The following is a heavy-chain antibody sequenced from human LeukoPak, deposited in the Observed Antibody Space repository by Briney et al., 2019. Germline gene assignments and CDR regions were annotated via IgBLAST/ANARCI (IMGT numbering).Heavy chain of an antibody. CDR1: GGSFSGYY. D-gene: IGHD6-19*01. V-gene: IGHV4-34*01. CDR2: INHSRST. CDR3: ARGGIAVAGGTNWFDP. Sequence: PWQTLSLTCAVYGGSFSGYYWSWIRQPPGKGLEWIGEINHSRSTNYNPSLKSRVTISVDTSKNQFSLKLSSVTAADTAVYYCARGGIAVAGGTNWFDPWGQGSPVSVSS. J-gene: IGHJ5*02.